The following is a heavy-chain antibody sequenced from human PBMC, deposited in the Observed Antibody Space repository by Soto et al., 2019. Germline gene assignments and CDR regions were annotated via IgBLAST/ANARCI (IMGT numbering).Heavy chain of an antibody. V-gene: IGHV5-51*01. D-gene: IGHD1-1*01. CDR1: GYDFSTHW. Sequence: GEPLKISCKASGYDFSTHWIGWVRHMPGKGLQWMAIIYPSDSDTKYSPSFQGHVTISVDKSISTAYLRWSGLQASDSAKYYCARLFTAAAFWNYFHYWRPGTPVT. J-gene: IGHJ4*01. CDR2: IYPSDSDT. CDR3: ARLFTAAAFWNYFHY.